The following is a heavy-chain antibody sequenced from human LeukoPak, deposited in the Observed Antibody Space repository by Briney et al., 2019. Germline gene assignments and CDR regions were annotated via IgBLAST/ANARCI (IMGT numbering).Heavy chain of an antibody. V-gene: IGHV3-30*18. J-gene: IGHJ4*02. D-gene: IGHD3-9*01. CDR2: ISYDGSNK. CDR1: GYTFTGYY. CDR3: AKTVRYFDWLLSPFDY. Sequence: SCKASGYTFTGYYMHWVRQAPGKGLEWVAAISYDGSNKYYADSVKGRFTISRDNSKNTLYLQMNSLRAEDTAVYYCAKTVRYFDWLLSPFDYWGQGTLVTVSS.